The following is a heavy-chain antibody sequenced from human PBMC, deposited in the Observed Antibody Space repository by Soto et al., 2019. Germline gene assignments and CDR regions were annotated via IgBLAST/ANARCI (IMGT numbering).Heavy chain of an antibody. CDR3: AKDRGIIVKAGDAFDV. V-gene: IGHV3-23*01. CDR2: ISDSGDRT. D-gene: IGHD3-16*02. CDR1: GFTLSMSA. J-gene: IGHJ3*01. Sequence: EVQVMESGGGLVQPGGSLRLSCASSGFTLSMSAVNWVRQAPGKGLEWVSYISDSGDRTYYADSVKGRFTISRDRSKNTVSLQMDSLRAEDTAVYYCAKDRGIIVKAGDAFDVWGQGTKVTVSS.